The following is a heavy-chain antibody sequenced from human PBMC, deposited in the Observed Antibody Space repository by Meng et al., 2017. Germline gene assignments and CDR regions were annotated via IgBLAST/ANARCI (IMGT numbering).Heavy chain of an antibody. D-gene: IGHD3-10*01. CDR2: IYYSGST. Sequence: QLRPQESGPGRAKRSWTLHRTCLGPGGSVSGSSYYWGWIRQPPGKGLEWIGSIYYSGSTYYNPSLKNRVTISLDTSKNQFSLKLSSVTAADTAVYYCARVPYYGSGSYQYNWFDPWGQGTLVTVSS. CDR3: ARVPYYGSGSYQYNWFDP. CDR1: GGSVSGSSYY. V-gene: IGHV4-39*07. J-gene: IGHJ5*02.